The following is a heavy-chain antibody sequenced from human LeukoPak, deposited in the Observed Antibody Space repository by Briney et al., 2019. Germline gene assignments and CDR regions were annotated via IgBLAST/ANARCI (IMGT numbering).Heavy chain of an antibody. D-gene: IGHD6-6*01. CDR3: ARDEGIAAQFDY. J-gene: IGHJ4*02. CDR1: GGSIISDTYY. CDR2: AHYTGTP. Sequence: SETLSLTCTVSGGSIISDTYYWAWIRQPPGKGLEWIGSAHYTGTPYYNPSLKSRVTISVDTSRNQFSLKLRSVTAADTAIYYCARDEGIAAQFDYWGQGTLVTVSS. V-gene: IGHV4-39*07.